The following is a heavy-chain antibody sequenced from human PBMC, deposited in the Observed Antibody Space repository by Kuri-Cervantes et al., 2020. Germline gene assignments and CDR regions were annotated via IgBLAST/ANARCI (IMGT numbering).Heavy chain of an antibody. Sequence: LSLTCAASGFTFSSYGMHWVRQAPGKGLEWVAVISYDGSNKYYADSVKGRFTISRDNSKNTLYLQMNSLRAEDTAVYYCAREDVLRFYGMDVWGQGTTVTVSS. V-gene: IGHV3-30*03. CDR2: ISYDGSNK. D-gene: IGHD3-3*01. CDR1: GFTFSSYG. J-gene: IGHJ6*02. CDR3: AREDVLRFYGMDV.